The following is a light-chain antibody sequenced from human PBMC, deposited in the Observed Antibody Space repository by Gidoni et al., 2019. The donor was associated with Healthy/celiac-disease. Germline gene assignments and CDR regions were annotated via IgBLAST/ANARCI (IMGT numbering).Light chain of an antibody. CDR2: LGS. CDR1: QTLLHSNGYTY. V-gene: IGKV2-28*01. J-gene: IGKJ4*01. CDR3: IQALQTLT. Sequence: DTVMTQSPLSLPVTPEEPASIPCRSSQTLLHSNGYTYLDWYLQKPGQSPQLLIYLGSNRAARVPYSFSGSGSGTDFTMKISRVEAEDVGVYFCIQALQTLTFGGGTKVEIK.